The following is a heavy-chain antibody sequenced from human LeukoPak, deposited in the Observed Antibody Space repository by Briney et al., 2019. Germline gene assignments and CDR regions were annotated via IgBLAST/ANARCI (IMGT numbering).Heavy chain of an antibody. V-gene: IGHV3-9*01. D-gene: IGHD3-22*01. J-gene: IGHJ6*02. CDR2: ISWNSGSI. CDR3: AKDVTTMKPRRTYYYYGMDV. CDR1: GFTFDDYA. Sequence: PGRSLRLSCAASGFTFDDYAMHWVRQAPGKGLEWVSGISWNSGSIGYADSVKGRFTISRDNAKNSLYLQMNSLRAEDTALYYCAKDVTTMKPRRTYYYYGMDVWGQGTTVTVSS.